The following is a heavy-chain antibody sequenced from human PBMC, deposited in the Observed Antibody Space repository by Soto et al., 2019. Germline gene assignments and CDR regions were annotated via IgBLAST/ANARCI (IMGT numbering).Heavy chain of an antibody. J-gene: IGHJ4*02. Sequence: QSGGSLRLSCAASGFTFSSYAMSWVRQAPGKGLEWVSALSGSGSSTYYADSVKGRFTLSRDNSKNTLYLQMNSLRAEDTAIYFCAKASGTRIVVVPYFDYWGQGTLITVSS. CDR2: LSGSGSST. V-gene: IGHV3-23*01. CDR1: GFTFSSYA. D-gene: IGHD3-22*01. CDR3: AKASGTRIVVVPYFDY.